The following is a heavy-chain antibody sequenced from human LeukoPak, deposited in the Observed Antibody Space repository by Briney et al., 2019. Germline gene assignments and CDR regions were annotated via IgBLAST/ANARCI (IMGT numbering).Heavy chain of an antibody. V-gene: IGHV3-21*01. J-gene: IGHJ4*02. CDR2: ISSNSNDI. Sequence: PGGSLRRSCAASGFTFSSSTMNWVRQAPGKGLEWVSSISSNSNDIYYADSLKGRFTISRDNAKNSLYLQMNSLRAEDTAVYYCARFCSDTSCYGYWGQGALVTVSS. CDR1: GFTFSSST. D-gene: IGHD3-3*01. CDR3: ARFCSDTSCYGY.